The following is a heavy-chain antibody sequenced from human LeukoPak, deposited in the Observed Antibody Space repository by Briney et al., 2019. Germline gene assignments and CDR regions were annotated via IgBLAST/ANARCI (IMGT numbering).Heavy chain of an antibody. Sequence: GGSLRRSCAASGFTFSDYYMSWIRQAPGKGLEGVSYISSSGSTIYYADSVKGRFTISRDNAKNSLYLQMNSLRAEDTAVYYCARDRDGEPIDYWGQGTLVTVSS. CDR3: ARDRDGEPIDY. V-gene: IGHV3-11*01. CDR1: GFTFSDYY. J-gene: IGHJ4*02. D-gene: IGHD4-17*01. CDR2: ISSSGSTI.